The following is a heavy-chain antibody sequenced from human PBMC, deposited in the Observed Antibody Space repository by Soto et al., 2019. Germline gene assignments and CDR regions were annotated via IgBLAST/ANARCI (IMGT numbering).Heavy chain of an antibody. D-gene: IGHD2-15*01. CDR2: FYYSGST. CDR1: GDSISTNSYS. CDR3: ARHTPAISISDH. J-gene: IGHJ4*02. V-gene: IGHV4-39*01. Sequence: LSLTCTVSGDSISTNSYSWGWIRQPPGQGLEWIGLFYYSGSTYYNPSLKSRVTISVDTSKNQFSLKLSSVTAADTAVYYCARHTPAISISDHWGQGTLVTVSS.